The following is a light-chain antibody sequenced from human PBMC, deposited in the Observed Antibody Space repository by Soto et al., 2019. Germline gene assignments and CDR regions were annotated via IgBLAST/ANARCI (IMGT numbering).Light chain of an antibody. J-gene: IGKJ1*01. CDR3: QDYGSSPQT. V-gene: IGKV3-20*01. Sequence: ESVLTQSPGTLSLSPGERSTLCCRSSQSVSSNYLGWYQQKPGQAPRLLIYAASSRATGIPDRFSGSGSGTDFTLTISRLEPEDFAVYYCQDYGSSPQTFGQGTKVDIK. CDR2: AAS. CDR1: QSVSSNY.